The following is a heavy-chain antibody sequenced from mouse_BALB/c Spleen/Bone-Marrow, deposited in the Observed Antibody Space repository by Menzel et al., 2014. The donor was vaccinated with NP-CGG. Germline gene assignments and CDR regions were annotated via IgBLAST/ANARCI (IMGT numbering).Heavy chain of an antibody. CDR1: GFTFSSFG. Sequence: EVQRVESGGGLVQPGGSRKLSCAASGFTFSSFGMHWVRQAPEKGLEWVAYISNGSSTIYYADTVKGRFTISRDSPKNTLFLQLNSLRSEDTAMYYCARKGAMITHYCAMDYWGQGTSVTVSS. CDR3: ARKGAMITHYCAMDY. CDR2: ISNGSSTI. V-gene: IGHV5-17*02. D-gene: IGHD2-4*01. J-gene: IGHJ4*01.